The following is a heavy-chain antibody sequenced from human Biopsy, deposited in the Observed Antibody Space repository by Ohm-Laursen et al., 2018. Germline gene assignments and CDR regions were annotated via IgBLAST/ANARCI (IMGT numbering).Heavy chain of an antibody. V-gene: IGHV1-46*01. J-gene: IGHJ6*02. CDR2: ISPSGATT. Sequence: VASVKVSCNASGNTFATYHIHWVRQAPGQGLEWMGVISPSGATTSFSQKFQGGITMTRDTSTGTVYMDLNSLGSEDTAVYYCARAGVGSDGTDSYYYGMDVWGPGTTVTVSS. CDR1: GNTFATYH. CDR3: ARAGVGSDGTDSYYYGMDV. D-gene: IGHD5-24*01.